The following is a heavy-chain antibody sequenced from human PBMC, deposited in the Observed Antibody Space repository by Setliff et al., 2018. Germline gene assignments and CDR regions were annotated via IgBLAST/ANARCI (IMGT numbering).Heavy chain of an antibody. Sequence: SETLSLTCTVSGGSISSSSYYWGWIRQPPGKGLEWIGEIYHSGTTYYNPSLESRVRLSVDTSNSQFSLKLSSVTAADRAIYFCARYSSPYYYMDVWGTGIAVTVSS. D-gene: IGHD5-18*01. CDR3: ARYSSPYYYMDV. CDR2: IYHSGTT. CDR1: GGSISSSSYY. V-gene: IGHV4-39*07. J-gene: IGHJ6*03.